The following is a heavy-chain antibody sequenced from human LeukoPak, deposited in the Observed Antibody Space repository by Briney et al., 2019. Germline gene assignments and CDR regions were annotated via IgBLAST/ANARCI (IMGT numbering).Heavy chain of an antibody. Sequence: SVKVSCEASGGTFSSYAISWVRQAPGQGVEWMGGITPIFGTANYAQKFQGRVTITADESTSTAYMELSSLRSEDTAVYYCARHWDSSGYYPFPFDYWGQGTLVTVSS. J-gene: IGHJ4*02. CDR2: ITPIFGTA. CDR1: GGTFSSYA. V-gene: IGHV1-69*13. D-gene: IGHD3-22*01. CDR3: ARHWDSSGYYPFPFDY.